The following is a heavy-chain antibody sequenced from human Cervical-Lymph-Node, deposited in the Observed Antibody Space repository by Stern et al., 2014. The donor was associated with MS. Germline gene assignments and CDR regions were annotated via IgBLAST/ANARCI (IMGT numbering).Heavy chain of an antibody. V-gene: IGHV1-2*06. CDR1: GYTFTGYY. CDR3: AREAAMAVAGTGVDY. D-gene: IGHD6-19*01. CDR2: INPNSGGT. Sequence: VQLVESGAEVKKPGASVKVSCKASGYTFTGYYMHWVRQAPGQGLEWIGRINPNSGGTTYAQKFQGRVTMTRDTSISTAYMELSRLRSDDTAVYYCAREAAMAVAGTGVDYWGQGTLVTVSS. J-gene: IGHJ4*02.